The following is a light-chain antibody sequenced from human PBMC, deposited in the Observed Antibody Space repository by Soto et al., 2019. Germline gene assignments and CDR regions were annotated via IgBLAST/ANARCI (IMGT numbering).Light chain of an antibody. Sequence: EIVMTQSPATLSVSPGERSTLSCRASQIVSSNLAWYQRKPGQAPRLLICGALTRATGIPARFSGSGSGTEFTLNISSLQSEDFAVYYCQQYNNWPPITFGQGTRLEIK. J-gene: IGKJ5*01. V-gene: IGKV3-15*01. CDR1: QIVSSN. CDR3: QQYNNWPPIT. CDR2: GAL.